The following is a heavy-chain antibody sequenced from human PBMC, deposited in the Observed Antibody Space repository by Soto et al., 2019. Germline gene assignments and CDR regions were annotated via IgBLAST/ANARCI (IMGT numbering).Heavy chain of an antibody. CDR2: IKSKAAGGAI. D-gene: IGHD3-10*01. CDR1: GFSFRDAW. J-gene: IGHJ3*01. Sequence: EVQMVESGGGLVKPGGSLRLSCAVSGFSFRDAWMNWVRQAPGKGLEWVGHIKSKAAGGAIDYAAPVKGRFTISRDDSKDTLYLQINSLKTEDTAMYYCTTDGSFGGVVVAFHLWGQGTMLSVSS. CDR3: TTDGSFGGVVVAFHL. V-gene: IGHV3-15*07.